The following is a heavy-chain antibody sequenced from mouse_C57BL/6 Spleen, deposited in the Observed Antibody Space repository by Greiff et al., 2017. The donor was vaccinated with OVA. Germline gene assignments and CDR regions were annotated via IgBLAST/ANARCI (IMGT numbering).Heavy chain of an antibody. CDR2: ISSGGSYT. V-gene: IGHV5-6*01. Sequence: EVMLVESGGDLVKPGGSLKLSCAASGFTFSSYGMSWVRQTPDKRLEWVATISSGGSYTYYPDSVKGRFTISRDNAKNTLYLQMSSLKSEDTAMYYSARQKLDYYGSYYFDYWGQGTTLTVSS. D-gene: IGHD1-1*01. CDR1: GFTFSSYG. J-gene: IGHJ2*01. CDR3: ARQKLDYYGSYYFDY.